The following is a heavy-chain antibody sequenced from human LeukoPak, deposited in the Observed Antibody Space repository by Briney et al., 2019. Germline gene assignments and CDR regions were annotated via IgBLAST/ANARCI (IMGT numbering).Heavy chain of an antibody. Sequence: PGGSLRLSCAASGFTFSSSAMSWVRQAPGKGLEWVSAISNNGGYTYYADSVQGRFTISRDNSKSTLCLQMNSLRAEDTAVYYCARDPSSITIFGVVIPYFDYWGQGTLVTVPS. V-gene: IGHV3-23*01. D-gene: IGHD3-3*01. CDR1: GFTFSSSA. CDR2: ISNNGGYT. J-gene: IGHJ4*02. CDR3: ARDPSSITIFGVVIPYFDY.